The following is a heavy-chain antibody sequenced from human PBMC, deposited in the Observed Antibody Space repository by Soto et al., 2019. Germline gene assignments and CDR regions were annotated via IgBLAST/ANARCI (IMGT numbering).Heavy chain of an antibody. CDR1: GFTFNTYS. D-gene: IGHD2-15*01. J-gene: IGHJ4*02. CDR2: IWYDGTQK. CDR3: ASPEVVLNY. V-gene: IGHV3-33*01. Sequence: QVQLEESGGGVVQPGRSLRLSCEASGFTFNTYSMHWVRQPPGKGLEWLAAIWYDGTQKYYADSVKGRFIISRDNSKKTLYLEMNSLRDEDTAVYYCASPEVVLNYWGQGTLVTVSS.